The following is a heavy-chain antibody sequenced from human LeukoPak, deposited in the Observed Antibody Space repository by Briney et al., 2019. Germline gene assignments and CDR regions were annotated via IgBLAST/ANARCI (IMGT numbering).Heavy chain of an antibody. CDR2: IYSGGST. V-gene: IGHV3-53*01. CDR1: GFTVSSNY. Sequence: GGSLRLSCAASGFTVSSNYMSWVRQAPGKGLEWVSVIYSGGSTYYADSVKGRFTISRDNSKNTLYLQMNSLRAEDTAVYYCASPPIAAAGTQDAFDSRGQGTMVTVSS. D-gene: IGHD6-13*01. J-gene: IGHJ3*02. CDR3: ASPPIAAAGTQDAFDS.